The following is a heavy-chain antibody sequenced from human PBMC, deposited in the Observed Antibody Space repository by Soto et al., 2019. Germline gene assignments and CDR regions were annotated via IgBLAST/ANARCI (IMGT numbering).Heavy chain of an antibody. V-gene: IGHV1-46*01. CDR1: GYTFTSYY. CDR3: ARDRQSYGMDV. Sequence: ASVKVSCKASGYTFTSYYMHWVRQAPGQGLEWMGIINPSGGSTSYAQKFQGRVTMTRDTSTSTVYMELSSLRSGDTAVYYCARDRQSYGMDVWGQGTTVTVSS. J-gene: IGHJ6*02. CDR2: INPSGGST.